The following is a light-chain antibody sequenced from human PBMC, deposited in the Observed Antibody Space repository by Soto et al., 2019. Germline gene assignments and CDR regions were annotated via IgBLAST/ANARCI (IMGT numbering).Light chain of an antibody. CDR2: GTS. J-gene: IGKJ5*01. V-gene: IGKV3D-20*02. CDR3: QQRSSWIT. CDR1: QSVSISY. Sequence: EIVLTQSPGTLSLSPVERATLSCRASQSVSISYLAWYQQKPGQAPRLLIYGTSSRATGIPARFSGSGSATDFTLTISSLEPEDFAVYYCQQRSSWITFGQGTRREIK.